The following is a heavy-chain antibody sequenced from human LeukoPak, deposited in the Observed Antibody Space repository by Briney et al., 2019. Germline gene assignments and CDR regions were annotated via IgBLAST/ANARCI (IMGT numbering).Heavy chain of an antibody. J-gene: IGHJ3*02. CDR3: AKNLGVVIISDAFDI. V-gene: IGHV3-23*01. CDR1: GFTFSSYA. CDR2: ISGSGGST. D-gene: IGHD3-3*01. Sequence: GGSLRLSCAASGFTFSSYAMSWVRQAPGKGLEWVSAISGSGGSTYYADSVKGRLTISRDNSKNTLYLQMNSLRAEDTAVYYCAKNLGVVIISDAFDIWGQGTMVTVSS.